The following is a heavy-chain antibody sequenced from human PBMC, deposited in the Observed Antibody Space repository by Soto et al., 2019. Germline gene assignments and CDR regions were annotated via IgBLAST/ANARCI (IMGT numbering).Heavy chain of an antibody. CDR3: AREKWGSGSRWLDP. CDR1: GYTYISYS. J-gene: IGHJ5*02. Sequence: VASVKVSWKASGYTYISYSMHWVRQAPGQRLEWMGWINVGNGNTKYSQNFQGRVTINQDTSASTAYMELSSLTSEDTAVYYCAREKWGSGSRWLDPWGQGTLVTVSS. V-gene: IGHV1-3*01. D-gene: IGHD6-19*01. CDR2: INVGNGNT.